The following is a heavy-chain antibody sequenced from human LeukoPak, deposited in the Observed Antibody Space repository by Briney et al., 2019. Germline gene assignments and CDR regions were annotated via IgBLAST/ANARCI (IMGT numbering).Heavy chain of an antibody. D-gene: IGHD3-3*01. CDR1: GGSISSYY. Sequence: SETLSLTCTVSGGSISSYYWSWIRQPAGKGLEWIGRIYTSGSTNYNPSLKSRVTMSVDTSKNQFSLKLSSVTAADTAVYYCAREPRTIFGVVTYLDYWGQGTLVTVSS. V-gene: IGHV4-4*07. CDR3: AREPRTIFGVVTYLDY. J-gene: IGHJ4*02. CDR2: IYTSGST.